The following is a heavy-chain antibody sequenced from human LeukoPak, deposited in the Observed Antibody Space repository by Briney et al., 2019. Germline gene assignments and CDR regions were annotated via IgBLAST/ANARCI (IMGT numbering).Heavy chain of an antibody. D-gene: IGHD3-16*02. J-gene: IGHJ4*02. CDR3: ARLIEASYFDY. CDR1: GGSISSYY. V-gene: IGHV4-59*08. CDR2: IYYSGST. Sequence: SETLSLTCTVPGGSISSYYWSWIRQPPGKGLEWIGYIYYSGSTNYNPSLKSRVTISVDTSKNQFSLKLSSVTAADTAVYYCARLIEASYFDYWGQGTLVTVSS.